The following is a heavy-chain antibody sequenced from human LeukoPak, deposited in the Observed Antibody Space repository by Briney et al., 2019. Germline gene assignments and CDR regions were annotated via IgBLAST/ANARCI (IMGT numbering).Heavy chain of an antibody. D-gene: IGHD3-10*02. CDR3: AELGITMIGGV. J-gene: IGHJ6*04. Sequence: PGGSPRLSCAASGFTFNSYAMSWVRQAPGKGLEWVSGISGSDGHTYYADSVKGRFTVSRDNAKNSLYLQINSLRAEDTAVYYCAELGITMIGGVWGKGTTVTISS. CDR2: ISGSDGHT. CDR1: GFTFNSYA. V-gene: IGHV3-23*01.